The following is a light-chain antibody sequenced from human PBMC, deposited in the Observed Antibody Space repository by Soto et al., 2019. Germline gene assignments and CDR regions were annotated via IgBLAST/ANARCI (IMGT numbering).Light chain of an antibody. CDR2: GAS. V-gene: IGKV1-5*03. Sequence: EIQMTQSPSTLSASVGDRVTITCRASQSIITWLAWYQQQPGQSPNLLIFGASNLQSGVPLRFRGRGSGTDFTLTIISLQRDDFASYYCQQYNTYPGTFGQGTKVAIK. CDR3: QQYNTYPGT. CDR1: QSIITW. J-gene: IGKJ1*01.